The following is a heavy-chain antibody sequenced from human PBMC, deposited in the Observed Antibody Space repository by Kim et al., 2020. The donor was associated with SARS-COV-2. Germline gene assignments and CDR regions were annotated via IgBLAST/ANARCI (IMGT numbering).Heavy chain of an antibody. J-gene: IGHJ4*02. D-gene: IGHD3-10*01. CDR1: GFTFSGSA. CDR2: IRSQANNYAT. V-gene: IGHV3-73*01. Sequence: GGSLRLSCAGSGFTFSGSAIHWVRQASGRGLEWVGRIRSQANNYATTYAASVKGRFTFSRDDSENMAYLQMTSLKTEDTAVYYCTRLEYYDSVSYSPSPDWGQGTLVTVSS. CDR3: TRLEYYDSVSYSPSPD.